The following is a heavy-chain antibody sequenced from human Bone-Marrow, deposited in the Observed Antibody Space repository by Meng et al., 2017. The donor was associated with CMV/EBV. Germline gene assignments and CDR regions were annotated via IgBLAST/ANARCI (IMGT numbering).Heavy chain of an antibody. CDR3: ARDYPRGYSNYVGCMDV. CDR2: ISYDGSNK. J-gene: IGHJ6*02. Sequence: GESLKISCAASGFTFSSYAMHWVRQAPGKGLEWVAVISYDGSNKYYADSVKGRFTISRDNSKNTLYLQMNSLRAEDTAVYYCARDYPRGYSNYVGCMDVWGQGTTVTVSS. CDR1: GFTFSSYA. D-gene: IGHD4-11*01. V-gene: IGHV3-30*14.